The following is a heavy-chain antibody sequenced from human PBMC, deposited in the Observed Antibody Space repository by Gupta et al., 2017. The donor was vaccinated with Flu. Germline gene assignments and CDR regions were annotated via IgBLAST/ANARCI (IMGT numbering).Heavy chain of an antibody. CDR3: ATSRAAGYSMDV. J-gene: IGHJ6*02. D-gene: IGHD6-25*01. CDR2: IYSGGGT. V-gene: IGHV3-53*04. Sequence: EVQLVESGGGLVQPGGSLRLSCAASGFAVSSIYMGWVRQVPGKGLEWVSVIYSGGGTYYADSVKGRFTISRHNSKNTLYLQMNSLRAEDTAVYYCATSRAAGYSMDVWGQGTTVTVSS. CDR1: GFAVSSIY.